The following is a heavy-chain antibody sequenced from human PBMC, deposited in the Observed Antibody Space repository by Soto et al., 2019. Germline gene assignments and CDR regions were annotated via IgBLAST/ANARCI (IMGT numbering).Heavy chain of an antibody. CDR1: GFTFSSYG. V-gene: IGHV3-30*18. CDR3: AKESAGDFDY. Sequence: QVQLVESGGGVVQPGRSLRLSCAASGFTFSSYGMHWVRQAPGKGLEWVAVISYDGSNKYYADSVKGRFTSSRDNSKHTLYLQMNSLRAEDTAVYYCAKESAGDFDYWGQGTLVTVSS. J-gene: IGHJ4*02. D-gene: IGHD3-10*01. CDR2: ISYDGSNK.